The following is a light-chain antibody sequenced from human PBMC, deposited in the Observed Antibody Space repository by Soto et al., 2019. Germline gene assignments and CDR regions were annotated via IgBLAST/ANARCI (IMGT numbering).Light chain of an antibody. J-gene: IGKJ4*01. CDR1: QTVRSNF. Sequence: EIVLTQSPGTLSLSPGEGATLSCRASQTVRSNFLAWYRQQPGQTPRLLIYAATIRATGIPDRFSGSGSGTDFTLTISRLEPEDFAVYYCQQYGNSRDLTFGGGTRVEIK. V-gene: IGKV3-20*01. CDR2: AAT. CDR3: QQYGNSRDLT.